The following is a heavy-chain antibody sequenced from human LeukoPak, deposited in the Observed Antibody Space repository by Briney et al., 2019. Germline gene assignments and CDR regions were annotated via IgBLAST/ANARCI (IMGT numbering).Heavy chain of an antibody. CDR1: GFTFDDYA. CDR2: ISWNSNTI. J-gene: IGHJ4*02. V-gene: IGHV3-9*01. Sequence: GRSLRLSCAASGFTFDDYALHWVRQAPGKGLEWVSGISWNSNTIGYADSVKGRFTISRDNAKNPLYLQMNSLRAEDTALYYCAKDTYSTSLTGFDYWGQGTLVTVSS. CDR3: AKDTYSTSLTGFDY. D-gene: IGHD6-6*01.